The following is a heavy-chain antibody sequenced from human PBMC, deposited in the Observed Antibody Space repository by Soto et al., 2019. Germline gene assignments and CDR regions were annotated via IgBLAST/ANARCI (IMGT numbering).Heavy chain of an antibody. J-gene: IGHJ3*02. CDR2: IYYSGST. CDR3: ARRAEGYSSGRDAFDI. Sequence: GTLSLTCTVSGGSISSYYWSWMRQPPGKGLEWIGYIYYSGSTNYNPSLKSRVTISVDTSKNQFSLKLSSVTAADTAVYYCARRAEGYSSGRDAFDIWGQGTMVTVSS. V-gene: IGHV4-59*01. D-gene: IGHD6-19*01. CDR1: GGSISSYY.